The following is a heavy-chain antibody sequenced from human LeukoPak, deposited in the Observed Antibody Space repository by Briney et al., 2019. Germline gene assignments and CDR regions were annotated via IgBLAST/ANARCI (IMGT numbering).Heavy chain of an antibody. CDR1: GFTFSSYA. D-gene: IGHD3-3*01. CDR2: ISGSGGST. J-gene: IGHJ4*02. Sequence: GSLRLSCAASGFTFSSYAMNWVRQAPGKGLEWVSAISGSGGSTYYADSVKGRFTISRDNSKNTLYLQMNSLRAEDTAVYYCAKDRASIFGVVIPTGGFDYWGQGTLVTVSS. V-gene: IGHV3-23*01. CDR3: AKDRASIFGVVIPTGGFDY.